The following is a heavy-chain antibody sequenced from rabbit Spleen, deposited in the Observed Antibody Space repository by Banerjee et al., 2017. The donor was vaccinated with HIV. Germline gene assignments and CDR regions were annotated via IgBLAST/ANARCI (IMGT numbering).Heavy chain of an antibody. J-gene: IGHJ4*01. Sequence: TYYANWVNGRFTISSHNAQNTLYLRMTSLTAADTATYFCARDGVGSGWGFNLWGPGPSSPS. D-gene: IGHD4-1*01. CDR3: ARDGVGSGWGFNL. CDR2: T. V-gene: IGHV1S47*01.